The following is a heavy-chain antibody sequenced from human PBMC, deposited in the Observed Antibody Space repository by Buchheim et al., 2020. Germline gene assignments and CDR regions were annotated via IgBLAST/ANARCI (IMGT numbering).Heavy chain of an antibody. V-gene: IGHV3-30*19. CDR2: ISYDGSNK. Sequence: QVQLVESGGGVVQPGRSLRLSCAASGFTFSSYGMHWVRQAPGKGLEWVAVISYDGSNKYYADSVKGRFTISRDNSKNTLYLQMNSLRAEDTAVYYCARESAQQTLDYWGQGTL. J-gene: IGHJ4*02. CDR1: GFTFSSYG. CDR3: ARESAQQTLDY. D-gene: IGHD6-13*01.